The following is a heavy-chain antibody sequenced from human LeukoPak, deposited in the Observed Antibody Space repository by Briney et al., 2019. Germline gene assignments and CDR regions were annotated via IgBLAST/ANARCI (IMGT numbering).Heavy chain of an antibody. CDR1: GGSISSYY. D-gene: IGHD3-16*01. Sequence: SETLSLTCTVSGGSISSYYWSWIRQPSGKGLEWIGYIYYSGSTNYNPSLKSRVTISVDTSKNQFSLKLSSVTAADTAVYYCARHRFVGLRAFDIWGQGTMVTVSS. J-gene: IGHJ3*02. CDR3: ARHRFVGLRAFDI. V-gene: IGHV4-59*08. CDR2: IYYSGST.